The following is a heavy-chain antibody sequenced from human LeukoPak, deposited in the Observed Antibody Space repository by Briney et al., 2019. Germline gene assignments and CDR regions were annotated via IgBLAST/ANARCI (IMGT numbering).Heavy chain of an antibody. V-gene: IGHV3-21*01. J-gene: IGHJ4*02. CDR1: GFIFSSYT. CDR2: INSGSTNP. Sequence: PGGSLRLSCEASGFIFSSYTMNWIHQAPGKGLEWVASINSGSTNPYYADSVKGRFTISRDDAKKSLYLQMTSLRVEDTSVYYCARDFLAAGDYWGQGTLVTVSS. D-gene: IGHD6-13*01. CDR3: ARDFLAAGDY.